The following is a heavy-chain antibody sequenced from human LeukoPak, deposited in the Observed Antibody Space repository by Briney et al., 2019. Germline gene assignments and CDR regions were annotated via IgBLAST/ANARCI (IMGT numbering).Heavy chain of an antibody. J-gene: IGHJ4*02. CDR2: ISWNSGSI. CDR1: GFTFDDYA. Sequence: GGSLRLSCAASGFTFDDYAMHWVRHAPGKGLEWVSGISWNSGSIGYADSVKGRFTISRDNAKNSLYLQMNSLRAEDMALYYCAKGYSYGGIDYWGQGTLVTVSS. V-gene: IGHV3-9*03. D-gene: IGHD5-18*01. CDR3: AKGYSYGGIDY.